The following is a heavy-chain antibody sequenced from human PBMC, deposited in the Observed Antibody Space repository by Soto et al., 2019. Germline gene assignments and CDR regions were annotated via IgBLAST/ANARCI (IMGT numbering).Heavy chain of an antibody. J-gene: IGHJ4*02. Sequence: ECLRLSCAASRFTVSSYSMSWVRQAPGKGLEWVSAISGSVGSTYYADSVKGRFTISRDNSKNTLYLQMNSLRAEDTAVYYCAKSNGFGVVILYYFDYWGQGTLVTVSS. V-gene: IGHV3-23*01. CDR3: AKSNGFGVVILYYFDY. CDR1: RFTVSSYS. CDR2: ISGSVGST. D-gene: IGHD3-3*01.